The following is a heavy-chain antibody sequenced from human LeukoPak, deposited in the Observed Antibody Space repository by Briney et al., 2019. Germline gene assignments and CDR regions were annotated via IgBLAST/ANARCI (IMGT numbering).Heavy chain of an antibody. V-gene: IGHV4-30-4*07. Sequence: PSETLSLTCAVSGGSISSGGYSWSWIRQPPGKGLEWIGYIYYSGSTYYNPSLKSRVTISVDTSKNQLSLKLSSVTAADTAVYYCARVSRYYDSSGYRTVWFDPWGQGTLVTVSS. CDR2: IYYSGST. CDR3: ARVSRYYDSSGYRTVWFDP. CDR1: GGSISSGGYS. J-gene: IGHJ5*02. D-gene: IGHD3-22*01.